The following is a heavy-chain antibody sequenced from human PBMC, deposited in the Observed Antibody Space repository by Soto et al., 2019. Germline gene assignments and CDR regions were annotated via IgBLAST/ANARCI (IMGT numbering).Heavy chain of an antibody. CDR3: EREGCYFVSSGSGVYRSHGVDD. J-gene: IGHJ6*03. CDR1: GGSISTYF. V-gene: IGHV4-4*07. CDR2: IYTTGST. D-gene: IGHD3-22*01. Sequence: PQTLSLPCTVSGGSISTYFWSWIRPPAGGRLEWIGRIYTTGSTNCNPSLTSRVTMSLDTSRHQAYLKLSYGSAKYTAVYYCEREGCYFVSSGSGVYRSHGVDDWGKCTTVTVS.